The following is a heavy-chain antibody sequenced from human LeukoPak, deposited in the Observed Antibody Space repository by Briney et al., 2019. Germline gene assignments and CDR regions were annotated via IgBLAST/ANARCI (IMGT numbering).Heavy chain of an antibody. CDR2: MNPNSGNT. CDR3: ARGRQDYYDSSGYYEVDY. V-gene: IGHV1-8*01. Sequence: GASVMVSCKASGYTFTSYDINWVRQATGQGLEWMGWMNPNSGNTGYAQKFQGRVTMTRNTSISTAYMELSSLRSEDTAVYYCARGRQDYYDSSGYYEVDYWGQGTLVTVSS. J-gene: IGHJ4*02. D-gene: IGHD3-22*01. CDR1: GYTFTSYD.